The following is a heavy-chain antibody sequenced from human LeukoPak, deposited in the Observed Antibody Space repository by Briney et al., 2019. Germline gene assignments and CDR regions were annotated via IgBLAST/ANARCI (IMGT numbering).Heavy chain of an antibody. CDR2: ISYDGSNK. CDR3: AVGYCTSTSCPGAFDI. D-gene: IGHD2-2*01. V-gene: IGHV3-30*03. CDR1: GFTFSSYG. J-gene: IGHJ3*02. Sequence: PGGSLRLSCVASGFTFSSYGMHWVRQAPGKGLEWVAVISYDGSNKYHADSVKGRFTISRDNSKNTLFLQMNSLRAEDTAVYYCAVGYCTSTSCPGAFDIWGQGTMVTVSS.